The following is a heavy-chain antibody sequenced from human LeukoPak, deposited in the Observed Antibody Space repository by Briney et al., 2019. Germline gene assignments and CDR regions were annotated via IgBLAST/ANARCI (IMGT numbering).Heavy chain of an antibody. CDR3: ARDLSVNAFDI. V-gene: IGHV4-59*02. J-gene: IGHJ3*02. Sequence: SETLTLTCTVSGASVRSDHWNWIRQHPGKGLEWIAYMHGSGSPNYNPSLASRLTLSVDATENLLSLKLTSVTAADTAVYFCARDLSVNAFDIWGQGTLVTVSS. CDR2: MHGSGSP. CDR1: GASVRSDH. D-gene: IGHD2/OR15-2a*01.